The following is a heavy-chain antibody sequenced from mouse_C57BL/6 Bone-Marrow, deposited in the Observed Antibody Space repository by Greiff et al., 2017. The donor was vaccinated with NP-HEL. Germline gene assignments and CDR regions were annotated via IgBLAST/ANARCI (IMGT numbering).Heavy chain of an antibody. CDR3: ARGIYDVSRSYAMDY. CDR2: IDPSDSYT. CDR1: GYTFTSYW. J-gene: IGHJ4*01. V-gene: IGHV1-50*01. Sequence: QVQLQQSGAELVKPGASVKLSCKASGYTFTSYWMHWVKQRPGQGLEWIGEIDPSDSYTNYNQKFKGKATLTVDTSSSTAYMQLSSLTSEDSAVYYGARGIYDVSRSYAMDYWGQGTSVTVSS. D-gene: IGHD1-1*01.